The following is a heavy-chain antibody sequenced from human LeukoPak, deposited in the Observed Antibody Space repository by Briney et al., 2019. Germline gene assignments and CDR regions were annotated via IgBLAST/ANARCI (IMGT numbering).Heavy chain of an antibody. V-gene: IGHV3-30*18. CDR1: GFTFSNFG. J-gene: IGHJ4*02. Sequence: PGRSLRLSCAASGFTFSNFGIHWVRQDPGKGLEWVALISYDGSNQYYADSVKGRFTISRDNSKNTLYLQMNSLRAEDTAVYYCAKGYYYDSSGYYQHFDHWGQGTLVTVSS. CDR3: AKGYYYDSSGYYQHFDH. D-gene: IGHD3-22*01. CDR2: ISYDGSNQ.